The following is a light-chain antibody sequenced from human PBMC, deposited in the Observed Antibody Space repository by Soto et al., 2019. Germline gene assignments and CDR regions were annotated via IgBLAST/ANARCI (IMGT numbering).Light chain of an antibody. Sequence: EIVLTQSPATLSLSPGERATLSCRASQSVSSYLAWYQQKPGQAPRLLIYDASNRAAGIPARFSGSESGTDFTLTISSLEPEDFAVYYCQHRRDWPPWTFGQGTKVDIK. CDR2: DAS. CDR1: QSVSSY. CDR3: QHRRDWPPWT. J-gene: IGKJ1*01. V-gene: IGKV3-11*01.